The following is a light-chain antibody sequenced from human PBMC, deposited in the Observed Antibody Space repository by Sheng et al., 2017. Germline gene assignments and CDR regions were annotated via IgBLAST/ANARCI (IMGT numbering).Light chain of an antibody. J-gene: IGLJ3*02. CDR2: EVS. CDR1: SSDVGSYNL. Sequence: QSALTQPASVSGSPGQSITISCTGTSSDVGSYNLVSWYQQRPGKAPKLMIFEVSKRPSGVSNRFSGSKSGDTASLTISGLQAEDEAAYYCCSYAGSSTLVFGGGTKLDRP. CDR3: CSYAGSSTLV. V-gene: IGLV2-23*02.